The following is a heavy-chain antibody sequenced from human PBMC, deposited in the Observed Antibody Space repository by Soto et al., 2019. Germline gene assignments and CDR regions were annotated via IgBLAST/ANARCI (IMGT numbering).Heavy chain of an antibody. Sequence: SETLSLTCTVSGGSISSGGYYWNWLRQPPGKGLEWIGYIYYSGSTNYNPSLKSRVTMSVDTSKNQFSLKLSSVTAADTAVYYCARHGNYYGSGSYRNANWFDPWGRGTLVTVSS. CDR1: GGSISSGGYY. V-gene: IGHV4-61*08. J-gene: IGHJ5*02. CDR3: ARHGNYYGSGSYRNANWFDP. CDR2: IYYSGST. D-gene: IGHD3-10*01.